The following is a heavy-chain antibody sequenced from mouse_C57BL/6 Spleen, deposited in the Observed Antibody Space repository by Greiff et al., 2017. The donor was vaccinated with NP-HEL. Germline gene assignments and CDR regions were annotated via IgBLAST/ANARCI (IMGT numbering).Heavy chain of an antibody. CDR1: GFTFSSYA. J-gene: IGHJ2*01. D-gene: IGHD1-1*02. CDR2: ISDGGSYT. Sequence: EVMLVESGGGLVKPGGSLKLSCAASGFTFSSYAMSWVRQTPEKRLEWVATISDGGSYTYYPDNVKGRFTISRDNAKNNLYLQMSHLKSEDTAMYYCARFYGPTDYFDYWGQGTTLTVSS. V-gene: IGHV5-4*03. CDR3: ARFYGPTDYFDY.